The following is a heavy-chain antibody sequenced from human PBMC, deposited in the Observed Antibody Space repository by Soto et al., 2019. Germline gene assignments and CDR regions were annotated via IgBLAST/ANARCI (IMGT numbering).Heavy chain of an antibody. Sequence: EVQLLESGGGLVQPGGSLRLSCAASGFTFSSYAMSWVRQAPGKGLEWVSAISGSGGSTYYADSVKGRFTISRDNSKNTLYLQMNSLRAEDTAVYYCAKDLGPIAVPGFSDAFDIWGQGTMVTVSS. CDR3: AKDLGPIAVPGFSDAFDI. V-gene: IGHV3-23*01. J-gene: IGHJ3*02. D-gene: IGHD6-19*01. CDR2: ISGSGGST. CDR1: GFTFSSYA.